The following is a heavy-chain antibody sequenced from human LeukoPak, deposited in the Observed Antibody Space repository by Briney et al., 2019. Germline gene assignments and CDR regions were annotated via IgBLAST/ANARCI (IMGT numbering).Heavy chain of an antibody. CDR2: IWYDGSNK. D-gene: IGHD2/OR15-2a*01. V-gene: IGHV3-33*01. Sequence: PGGSLRLSCAASGFTFRNHGMHWIRQAPGKGLECVAIIWYDGSNKYYAASVNGRFTISRDNSKNTLYLQMNSLRDDDTAVYYCVRDRGALQYFDYWGQGTLVTVSS. CDR3: VRDRGALQYFDY. J-gene: IGHJ4*02. CDR1: GFTFRNHG.